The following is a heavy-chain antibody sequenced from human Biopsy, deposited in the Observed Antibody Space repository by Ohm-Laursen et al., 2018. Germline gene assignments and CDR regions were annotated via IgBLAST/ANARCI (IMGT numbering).Heavy chain of an antibody. CDR1: GDSVSSGSFY. Sequence: SDTLSLTRTVSGDSVSSGSFYWTWIRQPPGQGLEYIGYIYDRGSTANYNPSLESRVTMSVDMPKNQFSLKLSSVTAADTAIYYCARGMRSSGWPYFDSWGQGTLATVSS. D-gene: IGHD6-19*01. J-gene: IGHJ4*02. V-gene: IGHV4-61*01. CDR3: ARGMRSSGWPYFDS. CDR2: IYDRGSTA.